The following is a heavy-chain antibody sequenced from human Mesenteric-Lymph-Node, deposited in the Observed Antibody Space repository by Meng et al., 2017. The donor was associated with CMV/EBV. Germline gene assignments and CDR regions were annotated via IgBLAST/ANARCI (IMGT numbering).Heavy chain of an antibody. V-gene: IGHV3-23*05. Sequence: GESLKISCAASGFTFSNYAISWVRLAPGKGLEWVSGISSTMRTYYTDSVKGRFTISRDNSGSTLHLQMNTLRAEDTALYYCAKGYRALDGFDIWGLGTMVTVSS. CDR1: GFTFSNYA. D-gene: IGHD6-13*01. CDR3: AKGYRALDGFDI. J-gene: IGHJ3*02. CDR2: ISSTMRT.